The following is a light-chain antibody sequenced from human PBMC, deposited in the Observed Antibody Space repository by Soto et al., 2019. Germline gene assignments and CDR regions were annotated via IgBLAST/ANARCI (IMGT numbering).Light chain of an antibody. CDR2: DAS. CDR1: QSVSSY. Sequence: EIVFTQSPSTLSLSPCERATLSCMASQSVSSYLAWYQQKPGQAPRLLIYDASNRATGIPARFSGSGSGTDFTLTISSLEPEDFAVYFCQQRSNWPPLTFGGGTKVDIK. V-gene: IGKV3-11*01. J-gene: IGKJ4*01. CDR3: QQRSNWPPLT.